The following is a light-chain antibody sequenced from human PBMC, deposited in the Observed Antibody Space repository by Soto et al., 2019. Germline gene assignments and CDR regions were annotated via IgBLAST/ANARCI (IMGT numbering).Light chain of an antibody. CDR1: QTVSSTY. V-gene: IGKV3-20*01. Sequence: DIVLWLSPVTLSLSQRDGATLSCRTSQTVSSTYFAWYQQRPGQAPRLLFSDASTRATGIPDRFSCSGSGRDFTLTISRLEPEDFAMYYCQQYGSLSWTFGQGTKVDIK. CDR3: QQYGSLSWT. CDR2: DAS. J-gene: IGKJ1*01.